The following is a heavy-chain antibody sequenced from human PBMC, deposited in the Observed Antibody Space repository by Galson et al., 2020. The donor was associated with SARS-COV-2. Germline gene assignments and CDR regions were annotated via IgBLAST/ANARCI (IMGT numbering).Heavy chain of an antibody. J-gene: IGHJ6*02. CDR1: GFTFNSCG. D-gene: IGHD3-3*01. CDR2: ISHDGGNK. CDR3: AKDKRFVEDLPHYGMDV. V-gene: IGHV3-30*18. Sequence: PGGSLRLSCVTSGFTFNSCGMHWVRQAPGKGLEWVAVISHDGGNKYYGDSVKGRFTISRDNSKNTLYLQMNSLRAEDTAVYYCAKDKRFVEDLPHYGMDVWGQGTTVIVSS.